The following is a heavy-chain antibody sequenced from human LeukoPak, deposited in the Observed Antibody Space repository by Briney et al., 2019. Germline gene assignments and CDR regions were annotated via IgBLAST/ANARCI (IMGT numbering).Heavy chain of an antibody. V-gene: IGHV3-74*01. CDR1: GNYW. J-gene: IGHJ6*02. D-gene: IGHD2-8*02. CDR2: INSDGSWT. Sequence: GGSLRLSCAASGNYWMHWVRQAPGKGLVWVSHINSDGSWTSYADSVKGRFTISKDNAKNTLYLQMNSLRAEDTAVYYCAREKVVYANYGMDVWGQGTTVTVSS. CDR3: AREKVVYANYGMDV.